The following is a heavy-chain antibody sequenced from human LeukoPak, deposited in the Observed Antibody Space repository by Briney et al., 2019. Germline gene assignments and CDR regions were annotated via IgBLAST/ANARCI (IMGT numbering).Heavy chain of an antibody. Sequence: SETLSLTCTVSGGSISSSSYYWGWIRQPAGKGLEWIGRIYTSGSTNYNPSLKSRVTISVDTSKNQFSLKLSSVTAAVTAVYYCARAAAEYNWNDGDAFDIWGQGTMVTDSS. V-gene: IGHV4-61*02. CDR1: GGSISSSSYY. J-gene: IGHJ3*02. CDR2: IYTSGST. D-gene: IGHD1-1*01. CDR3: ARAAAEYNWNDGDAFDI.